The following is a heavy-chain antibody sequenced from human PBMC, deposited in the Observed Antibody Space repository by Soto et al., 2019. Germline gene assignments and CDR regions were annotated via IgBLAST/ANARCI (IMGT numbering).Heavy chain of an antibody. Sequence: GASVKVSCKVSGYTLTELSMHWVRQAPGKGLEWMGGFDPEDGETIYAQKFQGRVTMTEDTSTDTAYMELSSLRSEDTAVYYCATLDYDYVWGSYRSRWFDPWGQGTLVTVSS. D-gene: IGHD3-16*02. CDR1: GYTLTELS. CDR3: ATLDYDYVWGSYRSRWFDP. V-gene: IGHV1-24*01. J-gene: IGHJ5*02. CDR2: FDPEDGET.